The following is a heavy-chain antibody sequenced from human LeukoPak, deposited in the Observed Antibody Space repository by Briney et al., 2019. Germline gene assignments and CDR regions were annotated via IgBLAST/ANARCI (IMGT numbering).Heavy chain of an antibody. CDR2: IYHSGST. D-gene: IGHD3-10*01. V-gene: IGHV4-59*12. CDR3: ARVYGGFGGPNFDY. Sequence: PSETLSLTCTVSGGSISVYWSWIRQPPGKGLEWIGEIYHSGSTNYNPSLKSRVTISVDKSKNQFSLKLSSVTAADTAVYYCARVYGGFGGPNFDYWGQGTLVTVSS. J-gene: IGHJ4*02. CDR1: GGSISVY.